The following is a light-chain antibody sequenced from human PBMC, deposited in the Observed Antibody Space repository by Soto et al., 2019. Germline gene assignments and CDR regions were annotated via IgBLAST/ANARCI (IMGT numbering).Light chain of an antibody. CDR1: SSDVGSYNL. Sequence: QSALTQPASVSGSPGQSITISCTGTSSDVGSYNLVSWYQPHPGKAPKLMIYEGSKRPSGVSNRFSGSKSGNTASLTISGLQAEDAADYYCCSYAGSSTSYVFGTGTKVTVL. CDR3: CSYAGSSTSYV. J-gene: IGLJ1*01. V-gene: IGLV2-23*01. CDR2: EGS.